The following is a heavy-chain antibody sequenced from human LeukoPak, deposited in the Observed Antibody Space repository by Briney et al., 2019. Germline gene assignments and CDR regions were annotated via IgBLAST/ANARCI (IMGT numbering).Heavy chain of an antibody. D-gene: IGHD6-13*01. J-gene: IGHJ3*02. Sequence: GSLRLSCAASGFTFDDHGMSWVRQAPGKGLEWVSGINWNGGSTGYADSVKGRFTISRDNAKNSLYLQMNSLRAEDTAVYYCARDPAAGMRLWAFDIWGQGTMVTVSS. CDR1: GFTFDDHG. CDR2: INWNGGST. V-gene: IGHV3-20*04. CDR3: ARDPAAGMRLWAFDI.